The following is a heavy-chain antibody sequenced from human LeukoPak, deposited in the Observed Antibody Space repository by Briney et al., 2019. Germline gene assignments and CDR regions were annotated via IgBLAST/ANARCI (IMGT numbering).Heavy chain of an antibody. J-gene: IGHJ6*02. CDR2: ISYAGSDI. D-gene: IGHD6-13*01. CDR3: AKDGRENFASTWYAEFYNYGLDV. V-gene: IGHV3-30*18. CDR1: GFTFSSYG. Sequence: GGSLRLSCGASGFTFSSYGMHWLRQAPGKGLEWVAVISYAGSDIYYADSVKGRFTISRDNSKNMLYLQMNSLRVEDTAVYYCAKDGRENFASTWYAEFYNYGLDVWGQGTTVTVSS.